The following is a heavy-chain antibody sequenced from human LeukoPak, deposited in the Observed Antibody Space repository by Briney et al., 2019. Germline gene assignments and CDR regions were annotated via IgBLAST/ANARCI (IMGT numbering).Heavy chain of an antibody. J-gene: IGHJ4*02. CDR3: ARTPVDFNTVTPTDVRY. CDR1: GYTFSNYG. D-gene: IGHD4-17*01. Sequence: ASVTVSCKASGYTFSNYGISWVRQAPGQGLEWMGWISAYNGNTNYAQKPQGRVTMTTDTSTSTGYMELMSLRSDDTAVYYCARTPVDFNTVTPTDVRYWGQGTLVTVSS. V-gene: IGHV1-18*01. CDR2: ISAYNGNT.